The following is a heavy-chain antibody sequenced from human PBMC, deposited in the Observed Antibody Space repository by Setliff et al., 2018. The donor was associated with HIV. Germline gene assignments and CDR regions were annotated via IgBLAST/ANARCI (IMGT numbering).Heavy chain of an antibody. Sequence: ASVKVSCKTSGYTFTDYFIHWVRQAPGQGLEWMGWINPKSGATNFAQKFQVRVTMTRDTSINTAYMEVNRLRSDDTAIYYCARAYSAKYRGGGHFDYWGQGTLVTVSS. CDR2: INPKSGAT. CDR3: ARAYSAKYRGGGHFDY. D-gene: IGHD2-2*01. J-gene: IGHJ4*02. V-gene: IGHV1-2*02. CDR1: GYTFTDYF.